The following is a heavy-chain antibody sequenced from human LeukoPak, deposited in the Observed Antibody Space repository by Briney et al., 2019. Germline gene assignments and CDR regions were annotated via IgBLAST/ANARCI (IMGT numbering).Heavy chain of an antibody. Sequence: QAGGSLRLSCAASGFIFSSYAMSWVRQAPGKGLEWVSTISNSDGSTYYADSVKGRFSISRDNAKNSLYLQMNSLRAEDTAVYYCAKDPSSSIMITFGGRMPGYWGQGTLVTVSS. J-gene: IGHJ4*02. D-gene: IGHD3-16*01. CDR1: GFIFSSYA. CDR2: ISNSDGST. V-gene: IGHV3-23*01. CDR3: AKDPSSSIMITFGGRMPGY.